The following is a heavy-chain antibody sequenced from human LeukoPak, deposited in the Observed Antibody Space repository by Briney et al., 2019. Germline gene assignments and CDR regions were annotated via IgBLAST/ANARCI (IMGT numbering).Heavy chain of an antibody. CDR3: ARDRGGYYYDSSGYWPRWYYFDY. CDR2: ISAYNGNT. CDR1: GYIFTSYG. D-gene: IGHD3-22*01. J-gene: IGHJ4*02. Sequence: ASVKVSCKASGYIFTSYGISWVRQAPGQGLEWMGWISAYNGNTNYAQTLQGRVTMTTDTSTSTAYMELRSLRSDDTAVYYCARDRGGYYYDSSGYWPRWYYFDYWGQGTLVTVSS. V-gene: IGHV1-18*01.